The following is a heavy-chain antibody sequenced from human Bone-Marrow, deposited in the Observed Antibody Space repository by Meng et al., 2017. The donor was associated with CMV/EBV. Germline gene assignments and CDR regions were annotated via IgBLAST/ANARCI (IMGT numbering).Heavy chain of an antibody. J-gene: IGHJ4*02. CDR2: IRWNSNSV. CDR1: GFTFKDYA. V-gene: IGHV3-9*01. CDR3: VKGDNSWYGIDY. Sequence: GGSLRLSCAASGFTFKDYAMQWVRQAPGKGLEWVSSIRWNSNSVGYAESVKGRFTISRDNTKNSLYLQMNSLRPEDTALYYCVKGDNSWYGIDYWGQGTLVTGSS. D-gene: IGHD6-13*01.